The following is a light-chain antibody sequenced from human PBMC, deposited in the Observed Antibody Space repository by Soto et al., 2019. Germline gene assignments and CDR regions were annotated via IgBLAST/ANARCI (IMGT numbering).Light chain of an antibody. CDR2: DAS. CDR1: QTIGKY. V-gene: IGKV1-39*01. CDR3: QQSFSIPFT. Sequence: QMTQSPSSLSATVGDRVTITCRASQTIGKYLNWYQQQPGKVPKLLIYDASYLQSGVPSRFSGSESGTDFTLNISDLRPEDFATYYCQQSFSIPFTFGPGTKVDIK. J-gene: IGKJ3*01.